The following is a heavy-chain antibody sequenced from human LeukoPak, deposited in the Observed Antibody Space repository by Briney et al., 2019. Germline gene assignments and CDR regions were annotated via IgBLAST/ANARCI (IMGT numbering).Heavy chain of an antibody. Sequence: GGSLRLSCAASGFTFSSYAMHWVRQAPGKGLEWVAVISYDGSNKYYADSVKGRFTISRDNSKNTLYLQMNSLRAEDTAVYYCARVRATRGVYYFDYWGQGTLVTVSS. CDR1: GFTFSSYA. J-gene: IGHJ4*02. CDR2: ISYDGSNK. CDR3: ARVRATRGVYYFDY. V-gene: IGHV3-30-3*01. D-gene: IGHD1-26*01.